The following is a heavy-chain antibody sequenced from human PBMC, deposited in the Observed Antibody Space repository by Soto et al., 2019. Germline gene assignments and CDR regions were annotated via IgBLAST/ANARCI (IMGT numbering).Heavy chain of an antibody. V-gene: IGHV3-15*07. CDR1: GFVFNGAW. J-gene: IGHJ5*02. Sequence: EAQLVESGGGLVKPGGSLRLSCVASGFVFNGAWMNWVRQAPGTGLEWVCRIKRGSIDAATDYAAPVKGRFTISREDSKNTVFLKKDRLKTGGTAMYWGATLGVSSPPPWGQGTLVTVSS. CDR3: ATLGVSSPPP. D-gene: IGHD3-3*01. CDR2: IKRGSIDAAT.